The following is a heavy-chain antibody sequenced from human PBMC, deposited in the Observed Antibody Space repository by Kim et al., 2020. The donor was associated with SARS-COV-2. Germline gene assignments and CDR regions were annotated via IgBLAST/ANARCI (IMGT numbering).Heavy chain of an antibody. Sequence: GGNTYDADSVKGRFTISRDNSKNTVCLQMSSLRDGDTAVYYCARSGSPDYWGPGTLVTVSS. CDR3: ARSGSPDY. CDR2: GGNT. D-gene: IGHD3-3*01. J-gene: IGHJ4*02. V-gene: IGHV3-23*01.